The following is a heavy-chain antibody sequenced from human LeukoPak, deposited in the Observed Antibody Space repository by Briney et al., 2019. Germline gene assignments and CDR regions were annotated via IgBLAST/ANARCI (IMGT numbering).Heavy chain of an antibody. J-gene: IGHJ3*02. Sequence: GGSLRLSCAASGFTFSSYEMNWVRQAPGKGLEWVSYISSSGSTIYYADSVKGRFTISRDNAKNSLYLQMNSLRAEDTAVYYCARAIVVVTLDAFDIWGQGTMVTVSS. D-gene: IGHD2-21*02. CDR3: ARAIVVVTLDAFDI. CDR1: GFTFSSYE. V-gene: IGHV3-48*03. CDR2: ISSSGSTI.